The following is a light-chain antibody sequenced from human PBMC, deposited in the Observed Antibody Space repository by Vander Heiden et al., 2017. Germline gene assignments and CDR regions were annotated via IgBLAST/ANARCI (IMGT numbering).Light chain of an antibody. J-gene: IGLJ2*01. V-gene: IGLV3-25*03. CDR2: KDS. CDR3: QSADSSGADVV. Sequence: SYELTQPPSVSVSPGQTARITCSGDALPKQYAFWYQQKPGQAPVLVMYKDSERSSGIPDRFSGSSSGTTVTLTISGVQAEDEADYYCQSADSSGADVVFGGGTKLTV. CDR1: ALPKQY.